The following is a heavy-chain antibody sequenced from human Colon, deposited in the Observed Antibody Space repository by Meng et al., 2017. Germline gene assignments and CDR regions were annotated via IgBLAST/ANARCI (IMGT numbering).Heavy chain of an antibody. V-gene: IGHV4-38-2*02. Sequence: SETLSLTCTVSGYSISSGYYWGWIRQPPGQGLEWIGSIYHSGSTYYNPSLKSRVTISVDTSKNQFSLKLSSVTAADTAVYYCARALYYYDSSGHHDYWGQGTLVTVSS. CDR3: ARALYYYDSSGHHDY. J-gene: IGHJ4*02. CDR1: GYSISSGYY. CDR2: IYHSGST. D-gene: IGHD3-22*01.